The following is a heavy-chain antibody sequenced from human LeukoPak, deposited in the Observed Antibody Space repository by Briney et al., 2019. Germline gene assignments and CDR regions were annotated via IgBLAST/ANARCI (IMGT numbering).Heavy chain of an antibody. V-gene: IGHV1-46*01. D-gene: IGHD3-10*01. CDR3: ARGGLTWFGETPLED. Sequence: ASVKVSCKASGYTFTSYYMHWVRQAPGQGLEWMGIINPSDDSTTYAQEFQGRVTMTRDTSMTTLYMELNSLTSDDTAVYYCARGGLTWFGETPLEDWGQGTLVTVSS. CDR1: GYTFTSYY. J-gene: IGHJ4*02. CDR2: INPSDDST.